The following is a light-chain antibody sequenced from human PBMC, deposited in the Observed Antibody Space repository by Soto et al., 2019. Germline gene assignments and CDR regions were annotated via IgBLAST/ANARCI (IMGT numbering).Light chain of an antibody. CDR3: KQKYRLPRT. CDR1: QSISSW. CDR2: KAS. J-gene: IGKJ1*01. Sequence: DIQMTQSPSTLSASVGDRVTITCRASQSISSWLAWYQQKPGKAPKLLIYKASSLESGVPSRFSGSGSGTEFNLTISSLQPEDFATYFCKQKYRLPRTFGQGTKVDIK. V-gene: IGKV1-5*03.